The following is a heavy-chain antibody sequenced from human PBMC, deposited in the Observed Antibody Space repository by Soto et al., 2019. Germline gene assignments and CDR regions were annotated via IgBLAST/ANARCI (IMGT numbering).Heavy chain of an antibody. CDR3: ASISYYGSGSYRAHYYYYGMDV. V-gene: IGHV3-7*01. J-gene: IGHJ6*02. CDR1: GFTFSSYL. Sequence: GGSLRLSCAASGFTFSSYLMSWVRQAPGKGLEWVANIKQDGSEKYYVDSVKGRFTISRDNAKNSLYLQMNSLRAEDTAVYYCASISYYGSGSYRAHYYYYGMDVWGQGTTVTVSS. CDR2: IKQDGSEK. D-gene: IGHD3-10*01.